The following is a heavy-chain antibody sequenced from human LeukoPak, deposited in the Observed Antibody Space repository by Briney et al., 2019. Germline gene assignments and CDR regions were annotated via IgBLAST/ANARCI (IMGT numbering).Heavy chain of an antibody. CDR2: IYYSGST. V-gene: IGHV4-30-4*08. Sequence: SETLSLTCTVSGGSISSGDYYWSWIRQPPGKGLEWIGYIYYSGSTFHYNPSLKSRITISIDTSKHQFSLRLSSVTAADTAVYYCASTNCSSARCSGANWFGPWGQGTLVTVSS. D-gene: IGHD2-2*01. J-gene: IGHJ5*02. CDR1: GGSISSGDYY. CDR3: ASTNCSSARCSGANWFGP.